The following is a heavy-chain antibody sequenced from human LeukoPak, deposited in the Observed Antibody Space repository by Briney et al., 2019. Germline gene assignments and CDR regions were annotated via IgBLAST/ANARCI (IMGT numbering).Heavy chain of an antibody. V-gene: IGHV4-59*01. Sequence: SETLSLTCTISGGSIDSYYWSWIRQPPGKGLEWIGYIHYSGSTNYNPSLKSRVTISVDTSKNQFSLKLSSVTAADTAVYYCARVASYGSSNWFDPWGQGTLVTVSS. CDR3: ARVASYGSSNWFDP. CDR1: GGSIDSYY. J-gene: IGHJ5*02. CDR2: IHYSGST. D-gene: IGHD5-18*01.